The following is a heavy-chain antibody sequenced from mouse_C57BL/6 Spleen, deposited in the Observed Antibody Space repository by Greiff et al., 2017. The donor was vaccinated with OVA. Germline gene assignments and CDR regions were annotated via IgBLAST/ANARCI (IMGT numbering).Heavy chain of an antibody. J-gene: IGHJ2*01. CDR3: ARHRPLDY. V-gene: IGHV5-6*01. CDR2: ISSGGSYT. Sequence: EVMLVESGGDLVKPGGSLKLSCAASGFTFSSYGMSWVRQTPDKRLEWVATISSGGSYTYYPDSVKGRFTISRDNAKNTLYLQMSSLKSEDTAMYYCARHRPLDYWGQGTTLTVSS. CDR1: GFTFSSYG.